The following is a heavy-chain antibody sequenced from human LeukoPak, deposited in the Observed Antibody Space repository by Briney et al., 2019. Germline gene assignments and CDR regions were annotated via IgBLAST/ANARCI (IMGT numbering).Heavy chain of an antibody. J-gene: IGHJ4*02. CDR2: IYYSGST. V-gene: IGHV4-59*01. D-gene: IGHD6-13*01. CDR1: GGSISSYY. Sequence: SETLSLTCTVSGGSISSYYWSWIRQPPGKGLEWIGYIYYSGSTNYNPSLKSRVTISVDTSKNQFSLKLSSVTAADTAVYYCARAFPYSSSWSGWGQGTLVTVSS. CDR3: ARAFPYSSSWSG.